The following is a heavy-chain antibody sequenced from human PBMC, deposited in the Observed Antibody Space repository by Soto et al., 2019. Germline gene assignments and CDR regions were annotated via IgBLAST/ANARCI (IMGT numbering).Heavy chain of an antibody. CDR2: IYSSGDST. Sequence: EVQLLESGGDLVQPGGSLRLSCVASGFTFSSYTMTWVRQAPGKGLEWVSVIYSSGDSTYYADSVKGRFTISRDNSKNTLYQQMNSLRADDTAVYYCAKSPTMTTKVVDYWGQGTLVTVSS. J-gene: IGHJ4*02. D-gene: IGHD4-17*01. CDR1: GFTFSSYT. CDR3: AKSPTMTTKVVDY. V-gene: IGHV3-23*01.